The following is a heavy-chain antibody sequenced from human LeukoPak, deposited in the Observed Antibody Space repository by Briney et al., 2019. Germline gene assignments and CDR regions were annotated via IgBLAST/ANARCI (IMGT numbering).Heavy chain of an antibody. Sequence: SETLSLTCTVSGGSFSSGDYSWNWIRQPPGKGLEWIGYIYHSGSTNYNPSLKSRVTISVDTSKNQFSLKLSSVTAADTAVYYCARGRLYYYYGMDAWGQGTTVTVSS. D-gene: IGHD6-25*01. V-gene: IGHV4-30-2*01. J-gene: IGHJ6*02. CDR2: IYHSGST. CDR1: GGSFSSGDYS. CDR3: ARGRLYYYYGMDA.